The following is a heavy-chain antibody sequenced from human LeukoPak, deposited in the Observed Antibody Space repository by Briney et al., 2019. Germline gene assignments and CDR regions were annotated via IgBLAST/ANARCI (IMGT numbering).Heavy chain of an antibody. CDR1: GGPISSYY. D-gene: IGHD1-1*01. CDR3: ARLQRYPQSRALAFDI. J-gene: IGHJ3*02. CDR2: IYYSGST. V-gene: IGHV4-59*08. Sequence: SETLSLTCTVSGGPISSYYWSWIRQPPGNGLEWIGYIYYSGSTNYNPSLKSRVTISVDTSKNQFSLKLSSVTAADTAVYYCARLQRYPQSRALAFDIWGQGTMVTVSS.